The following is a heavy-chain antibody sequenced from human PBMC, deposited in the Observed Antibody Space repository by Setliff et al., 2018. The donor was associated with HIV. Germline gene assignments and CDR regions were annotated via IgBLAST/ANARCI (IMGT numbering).Heavy chain of an antibody. CDR3: IIAYSSGWLAPMGFDS. CDR1: GGSIRSYY. V-gene: IGHV4-59*12. J-gene: IGHJ4*02. CDR2: IHYSGST. Sequence: SETLSLTCTVSGGSIRSYYWSWIRQSPEKGLEWIGYIHYSGSTNYNPSLKSRATIPVDMSKNQFSLRLSSVTAADTAVYYCIIAYSSGWLAPMGFDSWGQGTLVTVSS. D-gene: IGHD6-19*01.